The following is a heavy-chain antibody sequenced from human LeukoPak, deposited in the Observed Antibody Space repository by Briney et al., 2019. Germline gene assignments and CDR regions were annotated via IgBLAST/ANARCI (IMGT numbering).Heavy chain of an antibody. CDR1: GGSFSGYY. Sequence: SETLSLTCAVYGGSFSGYYWSWIRQPPGKGLEWIGEINHSGNTNYNPSLKSRVTISVDTSKNQFSLKLSSVTAADTAVYYCARAVRFGELLPFDYWGQGTLVTVSS. CDR2: INHSGNT. J-gene: IGHJ4*02. V-gene: IGHV4-34*01. CDR3: ARAVRFGELLPFDY. D-gene: IGHD3-10*01.